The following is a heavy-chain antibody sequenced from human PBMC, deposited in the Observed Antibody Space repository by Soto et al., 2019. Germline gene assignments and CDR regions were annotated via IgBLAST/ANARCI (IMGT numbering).Heavy chain of an antibody. CDR2: INHSGST. Sequence: SETLSLTCAVYVGSFSGYYWSWIRQPPGKGLEWIGEINHSGSTNYNPSLKSRVTISVDTSKNQFSLKLSSVTAADTAVYYCARGGVINGYDGSYYYGMDVWGQGTTVTVSS. CDR1: VGSFSGYY. D-gene: IGHD5-12*01. CDR3: ARGGVINGYDGSYYYGMDV. V-gene: IGHV4-34*01. J-gene: IGHJ6*02.